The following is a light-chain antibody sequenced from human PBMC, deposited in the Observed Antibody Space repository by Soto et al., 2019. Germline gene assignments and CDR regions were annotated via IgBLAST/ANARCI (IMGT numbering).Light chain of an antibody. V-gene: IGLV2-14*01. J-gene: IGLJ1*01. Sequence: QSALTQPASVSGSPGQSITISCTGTSSDIGSHNLVSWYQQQSGKAPKLVISEVTDRPSGVSDRFSGSKSGNTASLTISGLQAEDEADYYCCSYTSSSLYVFGTGTKVTVL. CDR1: SSDIGSHNL. CDR3: CSYTSSSLYV. CDR2: EVT.